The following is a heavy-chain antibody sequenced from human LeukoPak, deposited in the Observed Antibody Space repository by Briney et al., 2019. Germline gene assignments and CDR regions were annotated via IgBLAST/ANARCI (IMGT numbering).Heavy chain of an antibody. CDR1: GFTFTTYW. D-gene: IGHD5-18*01. V-gene: IGHV3-7*01. Sequence: GESLRLSCAASGFTFTTYWMSWVRQPPGKGLEWVANIKQDGTEKYYVDSVKGRFTISRDNAKNSLHLQMNILRADDTAVYYCATDSKRGYSYGSPTDGFDLWGQGTMVTVSS. J-gene: IGHJ3*01. CDR2: IKQDGTEK. CDR3: ATDSKRGYSYGSPTDGFDL.